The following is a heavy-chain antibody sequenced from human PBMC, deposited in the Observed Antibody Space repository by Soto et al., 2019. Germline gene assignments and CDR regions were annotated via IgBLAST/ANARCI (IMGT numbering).Heavy chain of an antibody. V-gene: IGHV6-1*01. Sequence: PSQTLSLTCAISGDSVSSDTAAWNWIRQSPSRGLEWLGRTYYRSKWYNDYAGSVKSRISINPDTSKNQVSLHLNSVSPEDTAVYFCARGRGSGWNYYGMDVWGQGTTVTVS. CDR2: TYYRSKWYN. J-gene: IGHJ6*02. D-gene: IGHD6-19*01. CDR3: ARGRGSGWNYYGMDV. CDR1: GDSVSSDTAA.